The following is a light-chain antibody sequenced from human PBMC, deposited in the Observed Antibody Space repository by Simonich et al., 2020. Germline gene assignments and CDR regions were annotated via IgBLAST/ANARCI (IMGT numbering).Light chain of an antibody. Sequence: DIVMTQSPDSLAVSLGERATINYTSSQSVLYSSNNQNYLAWYQQKPAQPLKLLIYWASTRESGVPDRFSGSGSGTDFTLTISSLQAEDVAVYYCQQYYSTPFTFGPGTKVDIK. CDR1: QSVLYSSNNQNY. V-gene: IGKV4-1*01. CDR3: QQYYSTPFT. J-gene: IGKJ3*01. CDR2: WAS.